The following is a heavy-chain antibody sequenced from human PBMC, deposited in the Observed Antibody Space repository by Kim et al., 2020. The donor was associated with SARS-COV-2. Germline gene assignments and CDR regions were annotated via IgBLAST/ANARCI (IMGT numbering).Heavy chain of an antibody. CDR3: ARVRYSSGWTSPEYFQH. CDR2: ISAYNGNT. CDR1: CYTFTSYG. D-gene: IGHD6-19*01. J-gene: IGHJ1*01. Sequence: ASVKVSCKASCYTFTSYGISWVRQAPGQGLEWIGWISAYNGNTNYAQKLQGRVTMTTDTSTITAYMELMSLRSDDTAVYYCARVRYSSGWTSPEYFQHWGQGTLVTVSS. V-gene: IGHV1-18*01.